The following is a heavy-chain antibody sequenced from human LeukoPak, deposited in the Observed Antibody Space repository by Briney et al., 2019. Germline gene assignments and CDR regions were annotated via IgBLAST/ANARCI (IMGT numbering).Heavy chain of an antibody. CDR3: ARDGGSSLPGAFYI. CDR1: GGSISSYY. D-gene: IGHD3-10*01. CDR2: IYYTGTA. V-gene: IGHV4-59*01. Sequence: SETLSLTCTVSGGSISSYYWSWIRQPPGKGREWIVYIYYTGTAHCNPSLKSRVTISVDTYKNQFSLKLSSVTAADTAVYYCARDGGSSLPGAFYIWGQGAMVTVSS. J-gene: IGHJ3*02.